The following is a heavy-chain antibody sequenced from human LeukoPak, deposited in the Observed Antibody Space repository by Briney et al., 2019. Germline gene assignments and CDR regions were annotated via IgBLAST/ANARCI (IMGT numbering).Heavy chain of an antibody. D-gene: IGHD2/OR15-2a*01. V-gene: IGHV3-43*02. Sequence: PGGSLRLSCAASGFTFRDFSMHWVRQAPGKGLEWVSLISGDGGATHYADSVKGRFTISRDNSKNSLYLQMSSLRVEDTAFYYCAKGNNSISFNLDYWGQGTLVTVSS. CDR3: AKGNNSISFNLDY. J-gene: IGHJ4*02. CDR1: GFTFRDFS. CDR2: ISGDGGAT.